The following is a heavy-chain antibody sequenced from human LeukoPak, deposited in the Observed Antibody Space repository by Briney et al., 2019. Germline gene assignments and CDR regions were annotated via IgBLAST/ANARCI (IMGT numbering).Heavy chain of an antibody. D-gene: IGHD1-26*01. CDR1: GFTFSSYA. V-gene: IGHV3-23*01. J-gene: IGHJ5*02. Sequence: GGSLRLSCAASGFTFSSYAMSWVRQAPGKGLEWVSGISGSGGSTYYADSVKGRFTISRDNFKNTLYLQMNSLRAEDTPVYYCAKSSGSGSYYWFDPWGQGTLVTVSS. CDR3: AKSSGSGSYYWFDP. CDR2: ISGSGGST.